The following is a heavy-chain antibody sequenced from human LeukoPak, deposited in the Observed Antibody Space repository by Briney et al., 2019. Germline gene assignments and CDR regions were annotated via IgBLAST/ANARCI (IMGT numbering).Heavy chain of an antibody. CDR2: IASDGSST. D-gene: IGHD4-23*01. CDR1: GFTFSSYW. CDR3: ARGRPHGNDY. Sequence: PGGSLRLSCAASGFTFSSYWMNRVRQAPGKGLVWVSRIASDGSSTTYADSVKGRFSISRDNAKNTLYLQMNSLRVEDTAVYYCARGRPHGNDYWGQGTLVTVSS. J-gene: IGHJ4*02. V-gene: IGHV3-74*01.